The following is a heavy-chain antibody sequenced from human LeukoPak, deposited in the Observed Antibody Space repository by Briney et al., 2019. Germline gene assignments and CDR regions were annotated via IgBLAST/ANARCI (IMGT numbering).Heavy chain of an antibody. V-gene: IGHV4-34*01. D-gene: IGHD2/OR15-2a*01. CDR3: ARSTVYFDAFDI. Sequence: SETLSLTCAVYGGSFSGYYWSWIRQPPGKGLEWIGEINHSGSTNYNPSLKSRVTISVDTSKNQFSLKLNSVTAADTAVYYCARSTVYFDAFDIWGQGTMVTVSS. CDR1: GGSFSGYY. CDR2: INHSGST. J-gene: IGHJ3*02.